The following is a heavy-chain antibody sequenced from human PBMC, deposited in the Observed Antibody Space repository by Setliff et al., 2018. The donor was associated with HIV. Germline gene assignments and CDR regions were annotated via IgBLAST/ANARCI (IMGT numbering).Heavy chain of an antibody. CDR2: IVVGSGNT. CDR1: GFTFTSSA. Sequence: ASVKVSCKASGFTFTSSAMQWVRQARGQRLEWIGWIVVGSGNTNYAQKFQGRVTITRDTSATTAYMELSSLRSEDTAIFYCAREPIGGDDAFDIWGQGTMVTVS. V-gene: IGHV1-58*02. CDR3: AREPIGGDDAFDI. D-gene: IGHD2-21*02. J-gene: IGHJ3*02.